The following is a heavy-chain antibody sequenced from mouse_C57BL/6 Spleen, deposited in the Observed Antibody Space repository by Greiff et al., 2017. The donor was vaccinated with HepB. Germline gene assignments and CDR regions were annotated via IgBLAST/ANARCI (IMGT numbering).Heavy chain of an antibody. V-gene: IGHV1-54*01. J-gene: IGHJ2*01. CDR1: GYAFTNYL. CDR3: ARHEDGGYYDY. CDR2: INPGSGGT. D-gene: IGHD2-3*01. Sequence: VQLQQSGAELVRPGTSVKVSCKASGYAFTNYLIEWVKQRPGQGLEWIGVINPGSGGTNYNEKFKGKATLTADKSSSTAYMQLSSLTSEDSAVYFCARHEDGGYYDYWGQGTTLTVSS.